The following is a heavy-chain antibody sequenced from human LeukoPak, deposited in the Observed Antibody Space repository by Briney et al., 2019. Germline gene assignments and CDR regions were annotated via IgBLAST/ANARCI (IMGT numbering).Heavy chain of an antibody. D-gene: IGHD5-12*01. V-gene: IGHV3-30-3*01. CDR3: ARVRATFSPHFDN. J-gene: IGHJ4*02. CDR1: GFTFSSYA. Sequence: AGGSLRLSCAASGFTFSSYAMHWVRQAPGKGLEWVAVISYDGSNKYYADSVKGRFTISRDNSKNTLYLQMNSLRAEDTAVYYCARVRATFSPHFDNWGQGTLVTVSS. CDR2: ISYDGSNK.